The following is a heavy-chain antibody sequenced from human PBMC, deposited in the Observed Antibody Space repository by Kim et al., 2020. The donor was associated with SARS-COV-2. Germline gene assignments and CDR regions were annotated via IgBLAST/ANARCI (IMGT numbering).Heavy chain of an antibody. V-gene: IGHV3-48*02. CDR2: ISSSTSTI. CDR1: GFIFSSYS. J-gene: IGHJ6*02. Sequence: GGSLRLSCAAYGFIFSSYSMDWVRQAPGKGLQWVSYISSSTSTIYYADPVKGRFTISRDNAGNSLYLQMNSLRDEDTAVYYCARVGWSSYSMDVWGQGTRVTVSS. D-gene: IGHD2-15*01. CDR3: ARVGWSSYSMDV.